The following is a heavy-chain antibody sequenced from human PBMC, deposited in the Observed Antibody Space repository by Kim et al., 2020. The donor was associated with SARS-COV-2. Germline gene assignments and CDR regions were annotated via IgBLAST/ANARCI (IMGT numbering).Heavy chain of an antibody. Sequence: GGSLRLSRAASGFTLRPYDVHWVRQPAGKGLEWVSAITTVGDTSYPSSVKGRFTVSRDNAKNFAYLQMNDLRVGDTALYYCARVVRGPWHLDLWGRGTLVTVSS. CDR1: GFTLRPYD. V-gene: IGHV3-13*04. CDR3: ARVVRGPWHLDL. D-gene: IGHD2-2*01. J-gene: IGHJ2*01. CDR2: ITTVGDT.